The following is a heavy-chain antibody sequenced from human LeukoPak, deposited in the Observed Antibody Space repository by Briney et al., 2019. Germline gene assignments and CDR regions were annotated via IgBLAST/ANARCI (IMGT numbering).Heavy chain of an antibody. CDR1: EFTFSSYE. CDR2: ISSSGSTI. Sequence: GGSLRLSCAASEFTFSSYEMNWVRQAPGKGLEWVSYISSSGSTIYYADSVKGRFTISRDNAKNSLYLQMNSLRAEDTAVYYCARAVGATEDYYYYYYMDVWGKGTTVTVSS. CDR3: ARAVGATEDYYYYYYMDV. J-gene: IGHJ6*03. D-gene: IGHD1-26*01. V-gene: IGHV3-48*03.